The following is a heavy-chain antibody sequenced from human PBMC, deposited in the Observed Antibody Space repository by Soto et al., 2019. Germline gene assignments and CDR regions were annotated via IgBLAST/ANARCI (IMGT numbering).Heavy chain of an antibody. J-gene: IGHJ4*02. V-gene: IGHV4-30-4*01. CDR2: IYYSGST. CDR3: ARGPSATWAADY. CDR1: GGSISSGDYY. Sequence: SETLSLTCTVSGGSISSGDYYWSWIRQPPGKGLEWIGYIYYSGSTYYNPSLKSRVTISVDTSKNQFSPKLSSVTAADTAVYYCARGPSATWAADYWGQGTLVTVSS.